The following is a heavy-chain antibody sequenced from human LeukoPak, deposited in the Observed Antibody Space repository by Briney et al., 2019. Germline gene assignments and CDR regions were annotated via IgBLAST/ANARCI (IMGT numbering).Heavy chain of an antibody. CDR3: ARFNYGDYYFDY. J-gene: IGHJ4*02. V-gene: IGHV4-34*01. Sequence: SETLSLTCAVYGGSFSGYYWSWIRQPPGKGLEWIGEINHSGSTNYNPSLKSRVTISVDTSKNQFSLKLSSVAAADTAVYYCARFNYGDYYFDYWGQGTLVTVSS. D-gene: IGHD4-17*01. CDR1: GGSFSGYY. CDR2: INHSGST.